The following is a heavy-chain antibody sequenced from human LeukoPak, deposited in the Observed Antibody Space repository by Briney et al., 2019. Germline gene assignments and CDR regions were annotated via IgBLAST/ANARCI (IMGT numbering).Heavy chain of an antibody. J-gene: IGHJ4*02. D-gene: IGHD2-21*02. V-gene: IGHV4-59*01. CDR3: ARDSGDGYPYYFDY. CDR2: IYYSGST. CDR1: GGSISSYY. Sequence: PSETLSLTCTVSGGSISSYYWSWIRQPPGKGLEWIGYIYYSGSTNYNPSLKSRVTISVETSKNQFSLKLSSVTAADTAVYYCARDSGDGYPYYFDYWGQGTLVTVSS.